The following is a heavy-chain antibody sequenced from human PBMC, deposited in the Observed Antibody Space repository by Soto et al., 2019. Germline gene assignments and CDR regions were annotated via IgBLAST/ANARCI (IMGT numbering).Heavy chain of an antibody. D-gene: IGHD3-16*02. J-gene: IGHJ4*02. CDR3: ARYAFGGVIALGDYYFDY. V-gene: IGHV4-4*07. CDR1: GGSISSYS. Sequence: LSLTCTVSGGSISSYSWSWIRQPAGKGLEWIGRIYTSGSTNYNPSLKSRVTMSVDTSKNQFSLKLSSVTAADTAVYYCARYAFGGVIALGDYYFDYWGQGTLVTVSS. CDR2: IYTSGST.